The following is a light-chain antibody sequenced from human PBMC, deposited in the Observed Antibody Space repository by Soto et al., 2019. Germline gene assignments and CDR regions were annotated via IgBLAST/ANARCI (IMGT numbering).Light chain of an antibody. CDR2: ANS. V-gene: IGLV1-40*01. CDR3: QSYDSSLSVV. CDR1: RSNIGAGYD. Sequence: QSVLTQPASMSGAPGQRVTISCTGSRSNIGAGYDVHWYQQLPGTAPKVLIYANSNRPSGVPDRFSGSKSGTSASLAITGLQAEDEADYYCQSYDSSLSVVFGGGTKLTVL. J-gene: IGLJ2*01.